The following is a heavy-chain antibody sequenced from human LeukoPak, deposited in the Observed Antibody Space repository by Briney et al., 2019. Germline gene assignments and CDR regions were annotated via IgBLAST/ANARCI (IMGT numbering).Heavy chain of an antibody. Sequence: GGSLRLSCTASGFTFSSYSMNWVRQTPGKGLEWVSYISSSSSTIHYADSVKGRFTISRDNAKNSLYLEMNSLRAEDTAVYYCAPKMYYYDSRAYYPFDYWGQGTLVTVSS. V-gene: IGHV3-48*01. J-gene: IGHJ4*02. D-gene: IGHD3-22*01. CDR1: GFTFSSYS. CDR2: ISSSSSTI. CDR3: APKMYYYDSRAYYPFDY.